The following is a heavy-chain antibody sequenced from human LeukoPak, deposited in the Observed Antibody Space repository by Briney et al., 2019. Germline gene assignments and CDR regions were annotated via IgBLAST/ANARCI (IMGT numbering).Heavy chain of an antibody. V-gene: IGHV3-7*01. J-gene: IGHJ4*02. CDR3: ARVSVCSSAGCYSLFDS. D-gene: IGHD2-2*01. CDR1: GFNLNYYS. CDR2: IKQDGSDK. Sequence: GALRLSCTASGFNLNYYSMSWVRQAPGKGLEWVANIKQDGSDKHYVDSVKGRFTISRDNGKNSLYLQMNRLRAEDTAVYYCARVSVCSSAGCYSLFDSWGRGTLVTVSS.